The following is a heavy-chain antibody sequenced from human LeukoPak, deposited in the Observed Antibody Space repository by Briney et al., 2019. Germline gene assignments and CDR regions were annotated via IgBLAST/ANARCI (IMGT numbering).Heavy chain of an antibody. V-gene: IGHV1-69*01. CDR3: ARDKSEGDILTGGAYAFDI. Sequence: SVKVSCKASGGSFSSYAISWVRQAPGQGLEWMGGIIPIFGTANYAQKFQGRLTITADESTSTACMELSSLRSEDTAVYYCARDKSEGDILTGGAYAFDIWGQGTMVTVSS. CDR2: IIPIFGTA. CDR1: GGSFSSYA. J-gene: IGHJ3*02. D-gene: IGHD3-9*01.